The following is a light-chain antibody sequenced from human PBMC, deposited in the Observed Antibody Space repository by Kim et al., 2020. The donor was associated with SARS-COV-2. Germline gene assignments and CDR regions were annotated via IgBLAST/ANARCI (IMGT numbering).Light chain of an antibody. V-gene: IGLV1-44*01. Sequence: ELTQPPSESGTPGQRVTISCSGSTSNIGSNNVNWYQQLPGTAPKLLIYSNNQRPSGVPDRISGSKYGTSASLAISGLQSGDEADYYCAAWDGSLHGYVFGAGTKVTVL. J-gene: IGLJ1*01. CDR2: SNN. CDR3: AAWDGSLHGYV. CDR1: TSNIGSNN.